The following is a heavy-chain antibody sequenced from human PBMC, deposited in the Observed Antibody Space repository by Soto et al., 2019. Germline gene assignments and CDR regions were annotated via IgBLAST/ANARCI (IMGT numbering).Heavy chain of an antibody. CDR3: GKARYLLVDQPLYFES. V-gene: IGHV3-53*01. D-gene: IGHD3-9*01. Sequence: GGSLRLSCEASGFTVSTTYMSWVRQAPGKGLEWVSVIYGGGSGEITLYTDSVKGRFTISRDFSNNTLSLQMNSLRADDTAIYYCGKARYLLVDQPLYFESWGQGTLVTVSS. CDR2: IYGGGSGEIT. J-gene: IGHJ4*02. CDR1: GFTVSTTY.